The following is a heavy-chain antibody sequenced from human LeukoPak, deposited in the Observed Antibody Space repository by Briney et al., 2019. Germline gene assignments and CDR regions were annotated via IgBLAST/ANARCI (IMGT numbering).Heavy chain of an antibody. J-gene: IGHJ4*02. V-gene: IGHV3-74*01. D-gene: IGHD3-16*01. CDR3: ARAGAYHFDN. CDR1: GFTFTDYW. CDR2: INTDTRGT. Sequence: GGSLRLSCAASGFTFTDYWMHWVRQAPGKGLVWVSIINTDTRGTYYADSVEGRFTISRDNAKSTLYLQMDSLRAEDTAVYYCARAGAYHFDNWGQGTLVTVSS.